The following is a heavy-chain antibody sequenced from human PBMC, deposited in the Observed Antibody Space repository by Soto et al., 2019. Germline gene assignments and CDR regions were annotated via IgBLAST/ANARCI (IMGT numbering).Heavy chain of an antibody. CDR1: GGSISSSSYY. CDR3: ARPVPAAGYGMDV. CDR2: IYYSGST. Sequence: PSETLSLTCTVSGGSISSSSYYWGWIRQPPGKGLEWIGSIYYSGSTYYNPSLKSRVTISVDTSKNQFSLKLSSVTAADTAVYYCARPVPAAGYGMDVWGQGTTVTVSS. D-gene: IGHD2-2*01. J-gene: IGHJ6*02. V-gene: IGHV4-39*01.